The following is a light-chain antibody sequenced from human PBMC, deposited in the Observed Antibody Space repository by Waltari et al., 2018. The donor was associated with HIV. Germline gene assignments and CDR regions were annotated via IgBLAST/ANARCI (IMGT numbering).Light chain of an antibody. J-gene: IGLJ3*02. CDR2: STD. Sequence: QSVLTQPPSVSGTPGQNVTISCSGTSTNIGSNIVNWYQQVPEAAPKLLIYSTDQRPSGVPDRFSGSKAGTSASLAISGLQSADEADYYCAAWDDSLNGMFGGGTKLTV. V-gene: IGLV1-44*01. CDR1: STNIGSNI. CDR3: AAWDDSLNGM.